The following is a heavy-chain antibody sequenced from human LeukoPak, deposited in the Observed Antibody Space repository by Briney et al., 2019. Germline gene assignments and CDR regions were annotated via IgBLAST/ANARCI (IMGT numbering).Heavy chain of an antibody. V-gene: IGHV4-59*08. Sequence: PSETLSLTCTVSGGSISSYYWTWIRQPPGKGLEWIGYIYYTGSTNYNPSLESRVTISVDTSKNQFSLKLSSVTAADTAVYYCAKDGGGYCNNSSCWGQGTLVTVS. CDR1: GGSISSYY. J-gene: IGHJ4*02. CDR2: IYYTGST. CDR3: AKDGGGYCNNSSC. D-gene: IGHD2-2*01.